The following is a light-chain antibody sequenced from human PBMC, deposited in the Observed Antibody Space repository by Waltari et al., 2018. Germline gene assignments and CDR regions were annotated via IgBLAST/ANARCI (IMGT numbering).Light chain of an antibody. J-gene: IGKJ2*01. CDR2: AAS. CDR3: QQSYSTPPYT. CDR1: QSISSY. V-gene: IGKV1-39*01. Sequence: DIQMTQSPSSLSASVGDRVTITCRASQSISSYLNWYQQKPGKAPKLLIYAASSLQSGVPSRFSGSGSGTDFTLTISSLQPEEFATYYCQQSYSTPPYTFGQGTKLEI.